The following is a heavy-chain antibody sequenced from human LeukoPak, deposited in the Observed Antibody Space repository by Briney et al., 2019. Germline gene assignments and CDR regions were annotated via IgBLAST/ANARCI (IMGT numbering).Heavy chain of an antibody. Sequence: SQTLSLTCTVSGGSVNSGNYYWPWIRQPAGKRLEWIGRIYTSGSTNYNPSLKSRVTISIDASKNQFSLRLSSVTAADTAVYYCARVGDYALKDWGQGILVTVSS. V-gene: IGHV4-61*02. CDR3: ARVGDYALKD. CDR2: IYTSGST. CDR1: GGSVNSGNYY. J-gene: IGHJ4*02. D-gene: IGHD3-16*01.